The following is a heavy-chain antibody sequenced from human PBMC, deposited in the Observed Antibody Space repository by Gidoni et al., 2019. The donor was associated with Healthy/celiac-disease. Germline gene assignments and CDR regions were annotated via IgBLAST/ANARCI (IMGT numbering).Heavy chain of an antibody. CDR1: GGTFRSYA. CDR2: IIPIFGTA. J-gene: IGHJ6*02. CDR3: ARGNHGGYSGYDHPYYYYYGMDV. D-gene: IGHD5-12*01. Sequence: QLQLVQSGAEVKKPGSSVQVSCKASGGTFRSYAISWVRQAPGQGLEWMGGIIPIFGTANDAQKFQGRVTITADESTSTAYMELSSLRSEDTAVYYCARGNHGGYSGYDHPYYYYYGMDVWGQGTTVTVSS. V-gene: IGHV1-69*01.